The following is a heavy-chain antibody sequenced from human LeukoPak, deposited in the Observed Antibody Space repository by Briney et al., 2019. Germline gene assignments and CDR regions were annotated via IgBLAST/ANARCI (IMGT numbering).Heavy chain of an antibody. D-gene: IGHD3-22*01. J-gene: IGHJ4*02. CDR1: GFTFSSYA. V-gene: IGHV3-23*01. Sequence: PGGSLRLSCAASGFTFSSYAMSWVRQAPGKGLEWVSAISGSGGSTYYADSVKGRFTISRDNSKNTLYLQMNSLRAEDTAVYYCAKEVTMIVVVITTFFDYWGQGTLVTVSS. CDR3: AKEVTMIVVVITTFFDY. CDR2: ISGSGGST.